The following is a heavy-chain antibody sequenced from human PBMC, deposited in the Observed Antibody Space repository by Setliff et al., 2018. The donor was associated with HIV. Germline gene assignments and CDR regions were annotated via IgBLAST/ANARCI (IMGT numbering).Heavy chain of an antibody. CDR3: ARERITIFGVGVFDY. CDR2: ISSDGTNK. CDR1: GFTFSNYA. J-gene: IGHJ4*02. V-gene: IGHV3-30*04. Sequence: LRLSCAASGFTFSNYAMHWVRQAPGKGLEWVAVISSDGTNKNYADSVKGRFTISRDNSKNTLYVQMSSLRADDTAMYYCARERITIFGVGVFDYWGQGTLGTVSS. D-gene: IGHD3-3*01.